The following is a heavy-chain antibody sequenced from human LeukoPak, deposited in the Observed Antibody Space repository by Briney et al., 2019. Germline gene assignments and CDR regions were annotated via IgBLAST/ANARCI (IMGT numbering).Heavy chain of an antibody. Sequence: SETLSLTCTVSGGSISSYYWGWIRQPPGKRLEWIGSIYYSGSTYYNPSLKSRVTISVDTSKNQFSLKLSSVTAADTAVYYCARQGMTCSSTSCYSFDYWGQGTLVTVSS. CDR3: ARQGMTCSSTSCYSFDY. V-gene: IGHV4-39*01. CDR2: IYYSGST. CDR1: GGSISSYY. J-gene: IGHJ4*02. D-gene: IGHD2-2*02.